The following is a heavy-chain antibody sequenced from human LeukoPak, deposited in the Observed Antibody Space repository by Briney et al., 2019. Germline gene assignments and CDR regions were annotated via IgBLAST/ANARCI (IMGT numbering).Heavy chain of an antibody. CDR1: GFTFSSYA. J-gene: IGHJ4*02. Sequence: PGRSLRLSCAASGFTFSSYAMHWVRQALGKGLEWVAVISYDGSNKYYANSVKGRFTISRDNAKNTLYLQMNSLRAEDTAVYYCARVGVGAYHFDSWGQGTLVTVSS. CDR3: ARVGVGAYHFDS. CDR2: ISYDGSNK. D-gene: IGHD3-10*01. V-gene: IGHV3-30-3*01.